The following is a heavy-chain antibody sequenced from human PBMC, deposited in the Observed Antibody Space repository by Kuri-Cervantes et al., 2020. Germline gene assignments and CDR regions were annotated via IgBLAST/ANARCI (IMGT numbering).Heavy chain of an antibody. Sequence: ESLKISCTVSGGSISSYYWSWIRQPPGKGLEWIGYIYDSGSTNYNPSLKSRVTISVDTSKNQFSLKLSSVTAADTAVYYCARVPIVVVPAAPEYNWFDPWGQGTLVTVSS. J-gene: IGHJ5*02. CDR2: IYDSGST. V-gene: IGHV4-59*12. CDR1: GGSISSYY. CDR3: ARVPIVVVPAAPEYNWFDP. D-gene: IGHD2-2*01.